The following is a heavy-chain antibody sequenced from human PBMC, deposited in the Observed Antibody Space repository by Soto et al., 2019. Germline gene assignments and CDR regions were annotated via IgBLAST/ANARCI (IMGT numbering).Heavy chain of an antibody. V-gene: IGHV1-18*01. CDR2: MSTSNGDT. Sequence: GASVKVSCKASGYMFITYGFNWVRQAPGQELEWMGWMSTSNGDTKTAQKFKGRVRMTSETSTTTVYMELTNLRSDDTAVYYCARARYCVTVHRQCWYFDLWGRGTLVTVSS. J-gene: IGHJ2*01. D-gene: IGHD3-10*01. CDR1: GYMFITYG. CDR3: ARARYCVTVHRQCWYFDL.